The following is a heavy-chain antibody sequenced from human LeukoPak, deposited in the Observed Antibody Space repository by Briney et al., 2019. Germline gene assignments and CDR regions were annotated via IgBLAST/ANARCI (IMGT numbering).Heavy chain of an antibody. CDR2: ISASGGAT. Sequence: PGGSLRLSCAASGFTFLRHGMTWFRQAPGKGLEWVSGISASGGATYYADSVKGRLTISRDNSKKTLYLQMNSLRAEDTAVYYCAKEYAGSHYYYYYMDVWGKGTTVTVFS. CDR1: GFTFLRHG. J-gene: IGHJ6*03. V-gene: IGHV3-23*01. CDR3: AKEYAGSHYYYYYMDV.